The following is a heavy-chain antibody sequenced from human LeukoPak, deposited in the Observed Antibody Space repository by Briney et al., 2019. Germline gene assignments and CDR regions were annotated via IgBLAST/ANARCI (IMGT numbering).Heavy chain of an antibody. CDR1: GGSFIGYY. CDR3: ARAWLVLFDY. Sequence: SETLSLTCAVYGGSFIGYYWSWIRQPPGKGLEWIGEINHSGSTNYNPSLKSRVTISVDTSKNQFSLMLSSVPAADTDVYYCARAWLVLFDYWGQGTLVTVSS. D-gene: IGHD6-19*01. J-gene: IGHJ4*02. CDR2: INHSGST. V-gene: IGHV4-34*01.